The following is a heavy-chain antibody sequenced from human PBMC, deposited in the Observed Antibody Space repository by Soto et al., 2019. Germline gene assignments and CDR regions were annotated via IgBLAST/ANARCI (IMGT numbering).Heavy chain of an antibody. J-gene: IGHJ6*02. D-gene: IGHD2-2*03. CDR3: ARLNGYCFSTSCHGYYGMAV. CDR1: GGSISSYY. V-gene: IGHV4-59*12. CDR2: ISHLGSP. Sequence: SETLSLTCTVSGGSISSYYWSWIRQPPGKGLECIGYISHLGSPHYNPSLESRVTISVDTSKNQFSLRLSSVTAADTAVYYCARLNGYCFSTSCHGYYGMAVWGQGTTVTVSS.